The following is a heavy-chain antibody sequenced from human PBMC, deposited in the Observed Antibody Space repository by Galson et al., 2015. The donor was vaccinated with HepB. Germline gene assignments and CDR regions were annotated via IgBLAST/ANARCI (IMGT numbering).Heavy chain of an antibody. V-gene: IGHV3-30*18. CDR1: GFSFSRCG. D-gene: IGHD5-18*01. Sequence: SLRLSCAASGFSFSRCGMHWVRQAPGKGLEWVAVTSHDGSEEHYGDSVKGRFTISRDNSKNILYLQMDRLRDEDTAVYYCVKEESSGYYRTADYWGQGTLVTVSS. J-gene: IGHJ4*02. CDR2: TSHDGSEE. CDR3: VKEESSGYYRTADY.